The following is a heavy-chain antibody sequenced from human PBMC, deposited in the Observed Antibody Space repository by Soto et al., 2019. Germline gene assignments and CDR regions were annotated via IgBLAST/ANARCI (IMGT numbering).Heavy chain of an antibody. D-gene: IGHD6-13*01. Sequence: QVQLVESGGGVVQPGRSLRLSCAASGFTFSSYGMHWVRQAPGKGLEWVAVISYDGSNKYYANSVKGRFTISRDNSKNTLYLQMNSLRAEDTAVYYCAKVGTRGDYSGMDVWGQGTTVTVSS. CDR3: AKVGTRGDYSGMDV. V-gene: IGHV3-30*18. CDR2: ISYDGSNK. CDR1: GFTFSSYG. J-gene: IGHJ6*02.